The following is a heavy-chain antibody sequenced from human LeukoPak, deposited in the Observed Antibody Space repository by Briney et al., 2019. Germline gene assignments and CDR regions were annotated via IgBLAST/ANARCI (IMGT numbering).Heavy chain of an antibody. D-gene: IGHD3-16*02. Sequence: PSETLSLTCTVSGGSISSYYWSWIRQPPGKGLEWIGYIYYSGSTSYNPSLKSRVTISVDTSKNQFSLKLSSVTAADTAVYYCARWFGGVINWGQGTLVTVSS. CDR3: ARWFGGVIN. CDR1: GGSISSYY. V-gene: IGHV4-59*01. J-gene: IGHJ4*02. CDR2: IYYSGST.